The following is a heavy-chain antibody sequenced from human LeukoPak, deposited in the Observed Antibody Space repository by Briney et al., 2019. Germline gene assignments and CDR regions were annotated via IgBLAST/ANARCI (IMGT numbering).Heavy chain of an antibody. Sequence: LTLPYVPSLCTFSSFSMIWLHQAPAKGLDGVSSITGSHGPTYHTHSAKGRFTISRDNSQDTLQLQTNSLKAGDPAVDYFSKDPKWDFVGALDPWGQGTLVTVSS. CDR2: ITGSHGPT. CDR1: LCTFSSFS. J-gene: IGHJ5*02. CDR3: SKDPKWDFVGALDP. V-gene: IGHV3-23*01. D-gene: IGHD1-26*01.